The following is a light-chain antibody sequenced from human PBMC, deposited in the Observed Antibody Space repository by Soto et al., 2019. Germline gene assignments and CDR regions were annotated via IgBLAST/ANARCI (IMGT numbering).Light chain of an antibody. Sequence: QSVLTQPASVSGSPGQSITISCSGTSSDVGAYKYVSWYQQHPGKAPKLVIYGVSNRPSGVSNRFSGSKSGNTASLTISGLQAEDEADYYCSSYAGSSNVFGTGTKLTVL. CDR3: SSYAGSSNV. J-gene: IGLJ1*01. CDR1: SSDVGAYKY. CDR2: GVS. V-gene: IGLV2-14*01.